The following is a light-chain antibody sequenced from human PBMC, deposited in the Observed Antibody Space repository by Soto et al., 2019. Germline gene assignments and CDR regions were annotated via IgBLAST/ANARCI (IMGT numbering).Light chain of an antibody. Sequence: QSALTQPPSVSGSPGQTVTNSCTGTSSDVGSYNRVSWYQQPPGTAPKLMIYEVSNRPSGVPDRFSGSKSGNTASLTISGLQAEDEADYYCSLYTSSSTYVFGTGTKLTVL. V-gene: IGLV2-18*01. J-gene: IGLJ1*01. CDR2: EVS. CDR3: SLYTSSSTYV. CDR1: SSDVGSYNR.